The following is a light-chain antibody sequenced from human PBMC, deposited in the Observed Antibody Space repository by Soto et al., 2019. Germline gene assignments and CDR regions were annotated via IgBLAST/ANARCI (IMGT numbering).Light chain of an antibody. V-gene: IGLV2-8*01. CDR3: SSYAGSSIWV. J-gene: IGLJ3*02. Sequence: QSALTQPPSASGSPGQSVTISCTGTSSDVGAYNYVSWYQQHPGKAPKLMIYDVTKRPSGVPDRFSGSKSGNTASLTVSGLPAEDESDYYCSSYAGSSIWVFGGGTKLAVL. CDR2: DVT. CDR1: SSDVGAYNY.